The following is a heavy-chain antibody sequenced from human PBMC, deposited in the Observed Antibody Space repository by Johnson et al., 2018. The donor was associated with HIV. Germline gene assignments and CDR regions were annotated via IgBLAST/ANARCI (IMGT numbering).Heavy chain of an antibody. CDR2: IGTAGDT. V-gene: IGHV3-13*01. D-gene: IGHD4-23*01. CDR3: ASGEDYGGNYGALDI. CDR1: GFTFSSYD. Sequence: VQLVESGGGVVQPGRSLRLSCAASGFTFSSYDMHWVRQATGKGLEWVSAIGTAGDTYYPDSVKGRFTISRDTSKNTLYLQVNGLRVEDTAVFYCASGEDYGGNYGALDIWGQGTMVTVSS. J-gene: IGHJ3*02.